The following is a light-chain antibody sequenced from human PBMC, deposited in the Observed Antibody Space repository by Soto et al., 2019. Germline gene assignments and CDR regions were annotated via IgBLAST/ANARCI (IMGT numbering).Light chain of an antibody. V-gene: IGLV2-14*01. CDR3: ISYTSDDVRYV. J-gene: IGLJ1*01. Sequence: QSALTQPASVSGTPGQSITISCTGSNSDVGLYDFVSWYQHHPGRAPKLIVSEVSHRPSGISNRFSGCKSGNTASLTISGLQSEDEADYYCISYTSDDVRYVFGTGTKLTVL. CDR2: EVS. CDR1: NSDVGLYDF.